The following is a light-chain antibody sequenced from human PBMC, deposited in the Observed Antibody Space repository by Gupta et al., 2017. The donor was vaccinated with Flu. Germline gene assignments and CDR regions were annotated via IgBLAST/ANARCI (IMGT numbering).Light chain of an antibody. CDR1: QSVGSY. CDR2: DAS. J-gene: IGKJ1*01. CDR3: QQRSNWRT. V-gene: IGKV3-11*01. Sequence: EIVLTPSPATLSLSPGERATLSCRASQSVGSYLAWYQQKPGQAPRLLIHDASSRATGIPARFSGSGSGTDFTLTISSLEPEDFAVYFCQQRSNWRTFGQGTKVEIK.